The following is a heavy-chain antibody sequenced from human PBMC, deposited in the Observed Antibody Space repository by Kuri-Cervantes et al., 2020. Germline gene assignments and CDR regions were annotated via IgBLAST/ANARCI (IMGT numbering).Heavy chain of an antibody. CDR1: GFTFSSYG. D-gene: IGHD2-15*01. V-gene: IGHV3-66*01. CDR2: IYSGGST. CDR3: ATALGYCSGGSCREDDY. Sequence: GESLKISCAASGFTFSSYGMHWVRQAPGKGLEWVSVIYSGGSTYYADSVKGRFTISRDNSKNTLYLQMNSLRAEDTAVYYCATALGYCSGGSCREDDYWGQGTLVTDSS. J-gene: IGHJ4*02.